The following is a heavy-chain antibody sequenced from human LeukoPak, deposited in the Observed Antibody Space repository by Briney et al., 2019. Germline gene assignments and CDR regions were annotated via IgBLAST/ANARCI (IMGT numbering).Heavy chain of an antibody. Sequence: GGSLRPSFAAPGLTFSSYWMSWVGQAPGKGLEWLANIKQDGSEKYYVDSVKGRFTISRDNAKNSLYLQMNSLRAEDTAVYYCARDVVVDSSGWYYWGQGTLVTVSS. CDR3: ARDVVVDSSGWYY. CDR1: GLTFSSYW. CDR2: IKQDGSEK. V-gene: IGHV3-7*03. J-gene: IGHJ4*02. D-gene: IGHD6-19*01.